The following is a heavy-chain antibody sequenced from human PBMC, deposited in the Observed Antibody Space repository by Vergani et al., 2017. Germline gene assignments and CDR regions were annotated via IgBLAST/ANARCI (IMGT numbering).Heavy chain of an antibody. CDR3: ARNPTYYDFWSGYSSPDYFDY. V-gene: IGHV1-8*02. Sequence: QVQLVQSGAEVKKPGASVKVSCKASGYTFTGYYIHWVRQAPGQGLEWMGWINPNSGNTGYAQKFQGRVTMTRNTSISTAYMELSSLRSEDTAVYYCARNPTYYDFWSGYSSPDYFDYWGQGTLVTVSS. J-gene: IGHJ4*02. D-gene: IGHD3-3*01. CDR2: INPNSGNT. CDR1: GYTFTGYY.